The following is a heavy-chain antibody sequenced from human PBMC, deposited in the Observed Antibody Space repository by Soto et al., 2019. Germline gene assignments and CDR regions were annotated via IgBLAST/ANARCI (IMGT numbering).Heavy chain of an antibody. CDR2: IYPGDSDT. V-gene: IGHV5-51*01. D-gene: IGHD6-13*01. J-gene: IGHJ6*02. Sequence: GESLKISCKGSGYSFTSYWIGWVRQMPGKGLEWMGIIYPGDSDTRYSPSFQGQVTISADKSISTAYLQWSSLKASDTAMYYCARRSSSWLYYYYGMDVWGQGTTVTVFS. CDR3: ARRSSSWLYYYYGMDV. CDR1: GYSFTSYW.